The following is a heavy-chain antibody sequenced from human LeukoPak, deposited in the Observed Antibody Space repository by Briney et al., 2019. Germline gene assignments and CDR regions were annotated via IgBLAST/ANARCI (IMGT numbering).Heavy chain of an antibody. CDR1: ELTVSNNY. V-gene: IGHV3-53*01. CDR2: IYSGGTT. J-gene: IGHJ3*02. Sequence: GGSLRLSCAASELTVSNNYMNWVRQAPGKGLEWVSVIYSGGTTNYADSVQGRFTISRDSSKNTVYLQMNRLRADDTAVYYCAREHYDYFWGTYRSYALDIWGQGTMVTVSS. D-gene: IGHD3-16*02. CDR3: AREHYDYFWGTYRSYALDI.